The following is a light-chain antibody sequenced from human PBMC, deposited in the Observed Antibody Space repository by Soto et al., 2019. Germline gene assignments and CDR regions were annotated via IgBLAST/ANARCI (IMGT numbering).Light chain of an antibody. Sequence: EIVLTQSPGTLSLSPGERATLCCRASQSVSSSYLAWYQQKPGQAPRLLIYGASSRATGIPDRFSGSGSGTDFTLTISRLEPEDFAVYYCQQYDSSLWTFGQGTKVELK. J-gene: IGKJ1*01. CDR2: GAS. CDR3: QQYDSSLWT. V-gene: IGKV3-20*01. CDR1: QSVSSSY.